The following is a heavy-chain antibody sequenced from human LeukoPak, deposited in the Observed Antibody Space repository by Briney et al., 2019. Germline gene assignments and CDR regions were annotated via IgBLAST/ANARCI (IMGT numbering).Heavy chain of an antibody. CDR3: GEGGISTTGIGN. J-gene: IGHJ4*02. D-gene: IGHD1-14*01. Sequence: PGGSLRLFCAASGFTFTYYGMHWVRQAPGKALEWLADIWYDESKKYYADSVKGRFTISRDTSKNTLYLQMNSLIDEDTAVYCCGEGGISTTGIGNWGQGTLVTVTS. CDR2: IWYDESKK. CDR1: GFTFTYYG. V-gene: IGHV3-33*06.